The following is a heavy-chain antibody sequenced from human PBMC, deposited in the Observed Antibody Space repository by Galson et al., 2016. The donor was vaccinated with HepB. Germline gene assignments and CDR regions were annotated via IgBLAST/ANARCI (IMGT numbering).Heavy chain of an antibody. J-gene: IGHJ5*02. CDR2: INHSGNT. CDR1: GGTFNGYY. CDR3: ARQRRGSRSSQGDWFDP. Sequence: ETLSLTCAVFGGTFNGYYWTWIRQPPGKGLEWIGEINHSGNTNYNPSLKSRVNLSVDMSKKQFTLELTSVTAADTAMYYCARQRRGSRSSQGDWFDPWGQGTLVSVSS. V-gene: IGHV4-34*01. D-gene: IGHD3-10*01.